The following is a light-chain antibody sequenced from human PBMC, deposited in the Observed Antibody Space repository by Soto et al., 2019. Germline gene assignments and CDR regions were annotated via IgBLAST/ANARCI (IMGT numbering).Light chain of an antibody. J-gene: IGLJ3*02. V-gene: IGLV2-8*01. CDR3: TSYVGSDIWV. CDR2: EVS. Sequence: QSVLTQPPSASGSPGQSVTISCTGTSSDVGAYKYVSWYQQYPGKAPKLMIYEVSKRPSGVPDRFSGSKSGNTASLTVSGLQAEDEADYYCTSYVGSDIWVFGGGPQLTVL. CDR1: SSDVGAYKY.